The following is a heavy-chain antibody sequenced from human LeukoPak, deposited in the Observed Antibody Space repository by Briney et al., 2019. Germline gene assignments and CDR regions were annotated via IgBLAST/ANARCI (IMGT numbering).Heavy chain of an antibody. CDR3: ARALPYAAAAGWA. CDR2: IYYSVST. Sequence: TSETLSLTCTVSGGSISSSSYYWGWIRQPPGKGLEWIGSIYYSVSTYYNPSLKSRVTISVDTSKNQFSLKLSSVTAADTAVYYCARALPYAAAAGWAWGQGTLVTVSS. CDR1: GGSISSSSYY. V-gene: IGHV4-39*07. D-gene: IGHD6-13*01. J-gene: IGHJ5*02.